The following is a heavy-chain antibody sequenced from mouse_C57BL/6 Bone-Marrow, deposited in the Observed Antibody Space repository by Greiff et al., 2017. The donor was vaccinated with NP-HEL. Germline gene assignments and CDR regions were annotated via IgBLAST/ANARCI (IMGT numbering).Heavy chain of an antibody. V-gene: IGHV1-81*01. J-gene: IGHJ4*01. CDR2: IYPRSGNT. CDR1: GYTFTSYG. D-gene: IGHD2-1*01. Sequence: QVQLQQSGAELARPGASVKLSCKASGYTFTSYGISWVKQRTGQGLGWIGEIYPRSGNTYYNEKFKGKATLTADKSSSTAYMELRSLTSEDSAVYFCARSFLPYAMDYWGQGTSVTVSS. CDR3: ARSFLPYAMDY.